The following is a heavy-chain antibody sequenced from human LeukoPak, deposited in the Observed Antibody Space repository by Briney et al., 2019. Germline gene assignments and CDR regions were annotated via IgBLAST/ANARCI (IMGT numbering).Heavy chain of an antibody. CDR1: GFTFSSYG. Sequence: GGSLRLSCAASGFTFSSYGMHWVRQAPGKGLEWVAVISYDGSNKYYADSVKGRFTISRDNSKNSLYLQMNSLRSEDTAVYYCARSPGVRGVIMSLDYWGQGTLVTVSS. CDR2: ISYDGSNK. D-gene: IGHD3-10*01. V-gene: IGHV3-30*03. J-gene: IGHJ4*02. CDR3: ARSPGVRGVIMSLDY.